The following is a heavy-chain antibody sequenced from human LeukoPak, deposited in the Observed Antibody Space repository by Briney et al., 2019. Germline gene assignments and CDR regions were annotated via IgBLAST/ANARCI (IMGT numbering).Heavy chain of an antibody. CDR2: INYSWHT. D-gene: IGHD5-18*01. V-gene: IGHV4-39*01. CDR3: APTYSYTRGGYDY. J-gene: IGHJ4*02. Sequence: SETLSLTCTVSGGSISGSSYHWGWLRQPPGTGLEWIGSINYSWHTYYNPSLESRVTISVDSSKNQFSLKVTSVTAADTALYYCAPTYSYTRGGYDYWGPGTLVTVSS. CDR1: GGSISGSSYH.